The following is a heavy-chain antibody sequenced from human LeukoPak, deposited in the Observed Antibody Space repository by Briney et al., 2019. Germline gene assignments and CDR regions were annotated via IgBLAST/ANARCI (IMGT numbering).Heavy chain of an antibody. Sequence: ASVKVSCKASGYTFTNYHINWVRQASGQGREWMTWINPGTGDKGYARKFQDRVTITTDTSISTAYMELSSLSSEDTAVYFCARTTSMTASGYDYWGQGTLVSVSS. D-gene: IGHD2-21*02. CDR2: INPGTGDK. CDR1: GYTFTNYH. CDR3: ARTTSMTASGYDY. V-gene: IGHV1-8*03. J-gene: IGHJ4*02.